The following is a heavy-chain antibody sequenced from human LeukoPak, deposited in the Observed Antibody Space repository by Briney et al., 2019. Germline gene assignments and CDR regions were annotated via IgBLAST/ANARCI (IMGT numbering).Heavy chain of an antibody. D-gene: IGHD6-13*01. CDR2: IYYSGST. CDR3: ARKRSSSWYGWFDP. Sequence: SETLSLTCTVSGCSISSYYWSWIRQPPGKGLEWLGYIYYSGSTNYNPSLKSRVTISVDTSKNQFSLKLSSVTAADTAVYYCARKRSSSWYGWFDPWGQGTLVTVSS. J-gene: IGHJ5*02. CDR1: GCSISSYY. V-gene: IGHV4-59*08.